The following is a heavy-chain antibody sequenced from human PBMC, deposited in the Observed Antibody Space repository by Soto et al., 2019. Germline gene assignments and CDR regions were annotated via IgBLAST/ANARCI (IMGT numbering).Heavy chain of an antibody. Sequence: SQTLSLTCAISGDSVSSNSAAWNWIRQSPSRGLEWLGRTYYRSQWYNDYAVSVKSRITLNSDTSKNQFSLQLNSVTPEDTAVNYCGRGGVSCISTSCLRKNMAVWAKGTTATVS. D-gene: IGHD2-2*01. CDR1: GDSVSSNSAA. CDR2: TYYRSQWYN. CDR3: GRGGVSCISTSCLRKNMAV. V-gene: IGHV6-1*01. J-gene: IGHJ6*04.